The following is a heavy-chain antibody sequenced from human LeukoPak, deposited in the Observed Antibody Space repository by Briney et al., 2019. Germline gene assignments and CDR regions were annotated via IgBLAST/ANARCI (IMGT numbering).Heavy chain of an antibody. D-gene: IGHD3-3*01. J-gene: IGHJ4*02. CDR1: GGTFSSYA. Sequence: GASVKVSCKASGGTFSSYAISWVRQAPGQGLEWMGGIIPIFGTANYAQKFQGRVTITADESTSTAYMELSSLRSEDTAVYYCARDYDFWSGSSPLGYWGQGTLVTVSS. CDR3: ARDYDFWSGSSPLGY. CDR2: IIPIFGTA. V-gene: IGHV1-69*13.